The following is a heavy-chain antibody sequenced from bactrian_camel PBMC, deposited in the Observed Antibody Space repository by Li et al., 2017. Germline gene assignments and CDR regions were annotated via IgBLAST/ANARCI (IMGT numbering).Heavy chain of an antibody. D-gene: IGHD1*01. J-gene: IGHJ4*01. V-gene: IGHV3S55*01. CDR2: LNVSGGT. CDR3: AARHSARYCVVPFGQSAYDY. CDR1: GHTHSTLT. Sequence: VQLVESGGGSVPAGGSLRVSCVATGHTHSTLTMAWFRQAPGKGREGIATLNVSGGTYYAGSVKGRFTISADNDKNTLYLQMNNLQPDDTAMYYCAARHSARYCVVPFGQSAYDYWGQGTQVTVS.